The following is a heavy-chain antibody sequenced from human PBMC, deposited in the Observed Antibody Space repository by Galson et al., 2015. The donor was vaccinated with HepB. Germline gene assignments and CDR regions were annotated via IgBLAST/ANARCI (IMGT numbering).Heavy chain of an antibody. CDR2: IVGSGSST. CDR3: AKAGDTSWPRGVDY. D-gene: IGHD2-15*01. J-gene: IGHJ4*02. CDR1: GFTFSSYG. V-gene: IGHV3-23*01. Sequence: SLRLSCAASGFTFSSYGMSWVRQAPGKGLEWVSAIVGSGSSTFYADSVKGRFTISRDNSKKTLYLQMNSLRAEDTAVYYCAKAGDTSWPRGVDYWGQGTLVTVSS.